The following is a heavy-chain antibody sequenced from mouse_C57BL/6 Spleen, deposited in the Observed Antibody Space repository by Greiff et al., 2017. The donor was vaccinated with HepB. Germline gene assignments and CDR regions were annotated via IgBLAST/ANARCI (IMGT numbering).Heavy chain of an antibody. Sequence: VMLVESGAELVRPGTSVKVSCKASGYAFTNYLIEWVKQRPGQGLEWIGVINPGSGGTNYNEKFKGKATLTADKSSSTAYMQLSSLTSEDSAVYFCARENIDYGSSLNYWGQGTTLTVSS. J-gene: IGHJ2*01. V-gene: IGHV1-54*01. D-gene: IGHD1-1*01. CDR2: INPGSGGT. CDR1: GYAFTNYL. CDR3: ARENIDYGSSLNY.